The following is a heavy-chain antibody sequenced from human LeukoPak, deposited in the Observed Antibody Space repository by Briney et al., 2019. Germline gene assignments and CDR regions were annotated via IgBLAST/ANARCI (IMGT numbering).Heavy chain of an antibody. D-gene: IGHD2-21*02. Sequence: TGRSLRLSCAASGFTFSSYGMHWVRQAPGKGLEWVAVISYDGSNKYYADSVKGRFTISRDNSKNTLYLQMNSLRAEDTAVYYCAKDPCGGDCYAHDFWGQGTLVTVSS. CDR1: GFTFSSYG. J-gene: IGHJ4*02. CDR3: AKDPCGGDCYAHDF. V-gene: IGHV3-30*18. CDR2: ISYDGSNK.